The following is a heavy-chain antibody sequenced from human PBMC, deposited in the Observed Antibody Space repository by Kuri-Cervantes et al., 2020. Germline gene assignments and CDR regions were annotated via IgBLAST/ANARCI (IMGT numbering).Heavy chain of an antibody. D-gene: IGHD3-16*01. Sequence: SCAVSGGSISSGGYSWSWIRQPPGKGLEWIGYIYHSGSTYYNPSLKSRVTISVDRSKNQFSLKLSSVTAADTAVYYCARGAYGGVFDYWGQGTLVTVSS. V-gene: IGHV4-30-2*01. CDR3: ARGAYGGVFDY. J-gene: IGHJ4*02. CDR2: IYHSGST. CDR1: GGSISSGGYS.